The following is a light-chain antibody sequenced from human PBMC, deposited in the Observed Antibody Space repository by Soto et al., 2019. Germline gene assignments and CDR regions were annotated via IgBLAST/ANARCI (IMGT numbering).Light chain of an antibody. J-gene: IGLJ3*02. CDR2: EVH. CDR3: STYAGSAV. CDR1: SSDIGKYNY. Sequence: QSALTQPPSASGSLGQSVTISCTGGSSDIGKYNYVSWYQQHPGTAPKFIIFEVHRRAPGVPDRFSGSKSGNTASLTVSGLQAEDEAHYSCSTYAGSAVFGGGTKLTVL. V-gene: IGLV2-8*01.